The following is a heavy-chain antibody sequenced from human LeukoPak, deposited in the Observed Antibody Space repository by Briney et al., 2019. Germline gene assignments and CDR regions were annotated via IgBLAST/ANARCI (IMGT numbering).Heavy chain of an antibody. V-gene: IGHV1-18*04. CDR1: GYTFTGSY. CDR2: ISAYNGNT. Sequence: GASVKVSCKASGYTFTGSYMHWVRQAPGQGLEWMGWISAYNGNTNYAQKLQGRVTMTTDTSTSTAYMELRSLRSDDTAVYYCARDREGYGHYWGQGTLVTVSS. J-gene: IGHJ4*02. CDR3: ARDREGYGHY. D-gene: IGHD5-18*01.